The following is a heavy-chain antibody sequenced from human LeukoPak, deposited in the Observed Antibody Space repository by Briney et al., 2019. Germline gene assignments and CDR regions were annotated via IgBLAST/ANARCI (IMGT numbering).Heavy chain of an antibody. CDR1: GFTFSDYY. CDR2: ISSSGSTI. V-gene: IGHV3-11*04. D-gene: IGHD1-26*01. J-gene: IGHJ6*03. Sequence: GGSPRLSCAASGFTFSDYYMSWIRQAPGKGLEWVSYISSSGSTIYYADSVKGRFTISRDNAKNSLYLQMDSLGPEDTAVYYCARDPYSGNYGTYYYYYMDVWGKGTTVTISS. CDR3: ARDPYSGNYGTYYYYYMDV.